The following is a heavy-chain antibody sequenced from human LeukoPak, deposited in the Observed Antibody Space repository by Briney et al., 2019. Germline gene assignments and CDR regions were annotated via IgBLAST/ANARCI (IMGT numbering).Heavy chain of an antibody. D-gene: IGHD6-19*01. J-gene: IGHJ4*02. CDR3: ARSLSSGWYEGYYFDY. CDR1: GGSISSYY. CDR2: IYTSGST. V-gene: IGHV4-4*07. Sequence: PSETLSLTCTVPGGSISSYYWSWLRQPAGKGLEWIGRIYTSGSTNYNPSLKSRVTMSVDTSKNQFSLKLSSVTAADTAVYYCARSLSSGWYEGYYFDYWGQGTLVTVSS.